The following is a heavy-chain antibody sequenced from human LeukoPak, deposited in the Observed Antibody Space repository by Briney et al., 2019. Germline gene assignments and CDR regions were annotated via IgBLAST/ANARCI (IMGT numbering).Heavy chain of an antibody. CDR3: AKDLALLWFGGFADY. J-gene: IGHJ4*02. CDR2: ISYDGSNK. Sequence: GRSLRHSCAASGFTFSSYGMHWVRQAPGKGLEWVAVISYDGSNKYYADSVKGRFTISRDNSKNTLYLQMNSLRAEDTAVYYCAKDLALLWFGGFADYWGQGTLVTVSS. CDR1: GFTFSSYG. D-gene: IGHD3-10*01. V-gene: IGHV3-30*18.